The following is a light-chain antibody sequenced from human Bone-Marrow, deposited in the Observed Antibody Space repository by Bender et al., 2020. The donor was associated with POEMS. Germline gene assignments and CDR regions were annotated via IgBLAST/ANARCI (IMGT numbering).Light chain of an antibody. V-gene: IGLV1-47*01. CDR1: GSNIGANY. CDR2: KNN. Sequence: QSVLTQPPSASGTPGQSVTISCSGSGSNIGANYVFWYRHLPGMAPQLLISKNNRRPSGVPGRFSGSKSGTSASLAISGLRSEDEADYYCASWDDDLSGVLFGEGTKLTVL. J-gene: IGLJ2*01. CDR3: ASWDDDLSGVL.